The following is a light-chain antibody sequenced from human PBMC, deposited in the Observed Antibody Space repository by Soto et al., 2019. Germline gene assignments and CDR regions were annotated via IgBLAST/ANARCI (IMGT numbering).Light chain of an antibody. CDR1: QSVSSY. J-gene: IGKJ2*01. CDR2: DAS. CDR3: QQRSNWPYT. Sequence: EIVLTQSPATLSLSPGERATLFCRASQSVSSYLAWYHQKPGQAPRLLMYDASKRATGIPARFSGSGSGTDFTLPISSLEPEDFAVYYCQQRSNWPYTFGQGTKLEIK. V-gene: IGKV3-11*01.